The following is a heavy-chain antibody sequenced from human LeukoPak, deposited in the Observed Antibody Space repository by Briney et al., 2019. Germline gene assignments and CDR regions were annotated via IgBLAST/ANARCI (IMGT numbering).Heavy chain of an antibody. CDR3: ARVQALTTVTIYYFDY. Sequence: SETLSLTCTVSGGSISSHYWSWIRQPPGKGLEWIGYIYYSGSTNYNPSLKSRVTISVDTSKNQFSLKLSSVTAADTAVYYCARVQALTTVTIYYFDYWGQGTLVTVSS. J-gene: IGHJ4*02. V-gene: IGHV4-59*11. CDR1: GGSISSHY. D-gene: IGHD4-17*01. CDR2: IYYSGST.